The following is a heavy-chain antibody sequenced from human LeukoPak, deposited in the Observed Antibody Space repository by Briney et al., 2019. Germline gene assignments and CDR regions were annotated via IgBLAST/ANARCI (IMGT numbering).Heavy chain of an antibody. CDR1: GFTFDDYA. CDR3: AKDDGYSYGYYFDY. J-gene: IGHJ4*02. Sequence: GGSLRLSCAASGFTFDDYAMHWVRQAPGKGLEWVSGISWNSGGIGYADSVKGRFTISRDNAKNSLYLQMNSLRAEDTALYYCAKDDGYSYGYYFDYWGQGTLVTVSS. CDR2: ISWNSGGI. V-gene: IGHV3-9*01. D-gene: IGHD5-18*01.